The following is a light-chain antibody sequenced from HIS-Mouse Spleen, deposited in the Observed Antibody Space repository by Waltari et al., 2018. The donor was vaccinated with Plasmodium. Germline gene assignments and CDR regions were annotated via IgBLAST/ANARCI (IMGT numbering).Light chain of an antibody. CDR2: GKN. Sequence: SSELTQDPAVSVALGQTVRITCQGDSLRSYYASWYQQKPGQAPVLVIYGKNNRPSGIPDRFSGSSSGNTASLTITAAQAEDEADDFCNSRDSSGNHQVFGGGTKLTVL. CDR1: SLRSYY. CDR3: NSRDSSGNHQV. J-gene: IGLJ3*02. V-gene: IGLV3-19*01.